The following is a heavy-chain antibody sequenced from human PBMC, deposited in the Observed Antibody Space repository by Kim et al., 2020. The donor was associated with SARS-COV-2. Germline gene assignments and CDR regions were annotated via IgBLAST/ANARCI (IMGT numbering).Heavy chain of an antibody. CDR2: IYYSGST. V-gene: IGHV4-39*07. D-gene: IGHD6-13*01. CDR1: GGSISSSSYY. CDR3: AREISHSSSFNYYYYYGMDV. Sequence: SETLSLTCTVSGGSISSSSYYWGWIRQPPGKGLEWIGSIYYSGSTYYNPSLKSRVTISVDTSKNQFSLKLSSVTAADTAVYYCAREISHSSSFNYYYYYGMDVWGQGTTVTVSS. J-gene: IGHJ6*02.